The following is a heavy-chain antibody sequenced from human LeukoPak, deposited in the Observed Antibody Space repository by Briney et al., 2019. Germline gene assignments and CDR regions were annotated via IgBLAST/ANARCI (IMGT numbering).Heavy chain of an antibody. CDR1: AASISSYY. Sequence: SETMSLTCTVYAASISSYYCSWIRQPPEEVLEWIGYIFYTVTTTYNTSLESRLTISVDTSQNRFCLKVSSVTAADTAVYYCARAAAVTNRGLSFFDYWGQGILVTVSS. CDR2: IFYTVTT. V-gene: IGHV4-59*01. CDR3: ARAAAVTNRGLSFFDY. D-gene: IGHD7-27*01. J-gene: IGHJ4*02.